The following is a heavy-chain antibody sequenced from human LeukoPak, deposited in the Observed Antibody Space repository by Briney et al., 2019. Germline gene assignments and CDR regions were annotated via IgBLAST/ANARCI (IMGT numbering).Heavy chain of an antibody. CDR1: GFTFSDYY. J-gene: IGHJ4*02. V-gene: IGHV3-11*01. Sequence: PGGSLRLSCAASGFTFSDYYMSWIRQAPGKGLEWVSYISSSGSTIYYADSVKGRFTISRDNAKNSLYLQMNSLRAEDTAVYYCARDSRVGATTDAHFGYWGQGTLVTVSS. D-gene: IGHD1-26*01. CDR3: ARDSRVGATTDAHFGY. CDR2: ISSSGSTI.